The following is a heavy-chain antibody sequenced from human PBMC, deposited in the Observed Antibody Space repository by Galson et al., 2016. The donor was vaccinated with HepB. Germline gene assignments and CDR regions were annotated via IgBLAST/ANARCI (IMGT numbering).Heavy chain of an antibody. CDR2: IGSSPGTV. Sequence: SLRLSCSASGFTFTSCSMNWVRQVPGKGLEWVSYIGSSPGTVYYADSVKGRFTISRDNAKNSLYLKMNSLRDEDTAASYCATDPLGYSYALVRYFDYWGQGTLVTVSS. CDR3: ATDPLGYSYALVRYFDY. V-gene: IGHV3-48*02. J-gene: IGHJ4*02. D-gene: IGHD5-18*01. CDR1: GFTFTSCS.